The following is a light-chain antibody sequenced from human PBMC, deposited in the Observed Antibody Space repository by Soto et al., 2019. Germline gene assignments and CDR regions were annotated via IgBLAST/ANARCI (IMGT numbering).Light chain of an antibody. J-gene: IGKJ1*01. CDR1: QSVSRN. Sequence: DIVMTQSPATLSVSPGERATFSCRASQSVSRNLAWYQQKPGQAPRLLIYDASTRATNIPARFSGSGSGTEFTLTISSLQSEDFAFYYCQQYSNWPPWTFGQGTKVEIK. V-gene: IGKV3-15*01. CDR2: DAS. CDR3: QQYSNWPPWT.